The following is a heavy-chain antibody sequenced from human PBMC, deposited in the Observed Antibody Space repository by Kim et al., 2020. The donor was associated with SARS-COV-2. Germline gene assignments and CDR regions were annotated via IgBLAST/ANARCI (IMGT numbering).Heavy chain of an antibody. CDR1: GFTFSNAW. Sequence: GGSLRLSCAASGFTFSNAWMSWVRQAPGKGLEWVGRIKSKTDGGTTDYAAPVKGRFTISRDDSKNTLYLQMNSLKTEDTAVYYCTTDERGYDLFDYWGQGTLVTVSS. J-gene: IGHJ4*02. V-gene: IGHV3-15*01. CDR3: TTDERGYDLFDY. CDR2: IKSKTDGGTT. D-gene: IGHD5-12*01.